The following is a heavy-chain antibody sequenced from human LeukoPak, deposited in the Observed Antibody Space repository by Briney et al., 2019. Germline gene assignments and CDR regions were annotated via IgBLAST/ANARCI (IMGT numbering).Heavy chain of an antibody. D-gene: IGHD2-8*01. CDR1: GGSISSGGYY. CDR2: IYNSGST. V-gene: IGHV4-31*03. Sequence: PSETLSLTCTVSGGSISSGGYYWNWIRQHPGKGLEWIVYIYNSGSTYYNPSRKSRSTISVDTSKNQFSLKLSSVTAADTAVYYCARGYCTNGVCSSDYFDYWGQGTLVTVSS. CDR3: ARGYCTNGVCSSDYFDY. J-gene: IGHJ4*02.